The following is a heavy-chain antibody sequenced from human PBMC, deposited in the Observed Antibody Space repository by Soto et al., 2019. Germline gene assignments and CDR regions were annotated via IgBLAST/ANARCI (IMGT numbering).Heavy chain of an antibody. V-gene: IGHV3-23*01. Sequence: EVQVLESGGALVQPGGSLRLSCAASGFTFSSYNMSWVRQAQGKGLEWVSGLSGSGGSTYYADSVKGRFTISRDNSKNTLYLQMNSLRAEDTAVYYCAKGWGDYWGQGTLVTVSS. CDR1: GFTFSSYN. CDR2: LSGSGGST. J-gene: IGHJ4*02. CDR3: AKGWGDY. D-gene: IGHD3-16*01.